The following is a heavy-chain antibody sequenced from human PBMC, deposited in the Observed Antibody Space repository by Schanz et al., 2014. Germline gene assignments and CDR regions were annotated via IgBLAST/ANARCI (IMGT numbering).Heavy chain of an antibody. D-gene: IGHD6-13*01. CDR1: GFTFSDHF. CDR2: ISGRSGTT. Sequence: EVQLLESGGGLVQPGGSLRLSCAASGFTFSDHFMDWVRQAPGKGLEWVSTISGRSGTTNYADSVKGRFSISRDNSKNTLYLQMNSLRAEDTAVYYCAKDLAAVGVFDYWGQGSLVTVSP. CDR3: AKDLAAVGVFDY. V-gene: IGHV3-23*01. J-gene: IGHJ4*02.